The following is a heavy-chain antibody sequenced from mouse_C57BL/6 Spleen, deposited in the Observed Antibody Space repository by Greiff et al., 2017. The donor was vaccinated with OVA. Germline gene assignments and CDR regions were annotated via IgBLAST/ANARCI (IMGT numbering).Heavy chain of an antibody. Sequence: QVQLQQPGAELVMPGASVKLSCKASGYTFTSYWMHWVKQRPGQGLEWIGEIDPSDSYTNYNQKFKGKSTLTADQSSSTAYMQLSSLTSEDSAVYYCARWNWDGDYWGQGTTLTVSS. J-gene: IGHJ2*01. CDR2: IDPSDSYT. CDR3: ARWNWDGDY. CDR1: GYTFTSYW. V-gene: IGHV1-69*01. D-gene: IGHD4-1*01.